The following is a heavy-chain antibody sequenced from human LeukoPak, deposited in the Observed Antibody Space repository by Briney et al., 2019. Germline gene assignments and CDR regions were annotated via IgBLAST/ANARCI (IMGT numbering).Heavy chain of an antibody. D-gene: IGHD2-2*01. CDR2: ISAYNGNT. CDR3: ARGDIVVVPAATSPRFDP. V-gene: IGHV1-18*04. CDR1: GYTFTSYG. Sequence: ASVKVSCKASGYTFTSYGISWVRQAPGQGLEWMGWISAYNGNTNYAQKLQGRVTMTTDTSTSTAYMELRSLRSDDTAVYCCARGDIVVVPAATSPRFDPWGQGTLVTVSS. J-gene: IGHJ5*02.